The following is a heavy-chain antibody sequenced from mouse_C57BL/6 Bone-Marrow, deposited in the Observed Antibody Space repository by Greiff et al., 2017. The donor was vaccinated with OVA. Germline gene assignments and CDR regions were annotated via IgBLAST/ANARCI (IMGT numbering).Heavy chain of an antibody. CDR3: ARDDNSLFDY. D-gene: IGHD2-1*01. J-gene: IGHJ2*01. CDR1: GYTFTDYY. Sequence: EVQLQQSGPELVKPGASVKISCKASGYTFTDYYMNWVKQSHGKSLEWIGDINPNNGGTSYNQKFKGKATLTVDKSSSTAYMELRSLTSEDSAVYYCARDDNSLFDYWGQGTTLTVSS. CDR2: INPNNGGT. V-gene: IGHV1-26*01.